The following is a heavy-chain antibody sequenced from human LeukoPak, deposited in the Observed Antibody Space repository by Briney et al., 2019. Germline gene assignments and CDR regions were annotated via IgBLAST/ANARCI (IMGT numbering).Heavy chain of an antibody. J-gene: IGHJ4*02. CDR1: GFTFSSYA. Sequence: GGSLRLSCAASGFTFSSYAMSWVRQAPGKGLEWVSAISGSGGSTYYADSVKGRFTISRDNSKNTLYLQMNSLRAEDKAVYYCAKSQYCSGGSCYPAGVSDYWGQGTLVTVSS. CDR3: AKSQYCSGGSCYPAGVSDY. CDR2: ISGSGGST. V-gene: IGHV3-23*01. D-gene: IGHD2-15*01.